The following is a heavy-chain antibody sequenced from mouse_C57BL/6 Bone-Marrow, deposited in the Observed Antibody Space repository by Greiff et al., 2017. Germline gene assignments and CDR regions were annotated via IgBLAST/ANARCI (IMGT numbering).Heavy chain of an antibody. Sequence: EVHLVESGGGLVQPGESLKLSCESSEYEFPSHDMSWVRKTPEKRLELVAAINSDGGSTYYPDTMEGRFIISRDNTKKTLYLQMISLRSEDTALYYCALMRVTTGFAYWGQGTLVTVSA. V-gene: IGHV5-2*01. J-gene: IGHJ3*01. CDR2: INSDGGST. D-gene: IGHD2-2*01. CDR1: EYEFPSHD. CDR3: ALMRVTTGFAY.